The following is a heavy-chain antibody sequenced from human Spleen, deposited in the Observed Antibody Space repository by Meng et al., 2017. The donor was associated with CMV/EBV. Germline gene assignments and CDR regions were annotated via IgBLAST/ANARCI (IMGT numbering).Heavy chain of an antibody. Sequence: YGGCFSGYYWSWIRQPPGKGLEWIGEINHSGGTNYNPSLKSRVTISVDTSNNQFSLKLTSVTAADTAIYHCARGHCSSTRCYSRFDPWGQGTLVTVSS. D-gene: IGHD2-2*02. J-gene: IGHJ5*02. CDR1: GGCFSGYY. CDR2: INHSGGT. CDR3: ARGHCSSTRCYSRFDP. V-gene: IGHV4-34*01.